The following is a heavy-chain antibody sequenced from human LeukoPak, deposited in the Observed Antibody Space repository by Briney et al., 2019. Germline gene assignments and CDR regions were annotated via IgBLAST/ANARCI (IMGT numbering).Heavy chain of an antibody. Sequence: GGSLRLSCAVSGFHFSDYSMNWVRQAPGKGLEWISYFDDRSDRKGAATTSYADSVKGRFTISRDAAKNYLFLQMNSLTAEDTAVYYRARDDNWGFDYWGQGTLVTVSS. D-gene: IGHD1-1*01. V-gene: IGHV3-48*04. J-gene: IGHJ4*02. CDR1: GFHFSDYS. CDR3: ARDDNWGFDY. CDR2: FDDRSDRKGAATT.